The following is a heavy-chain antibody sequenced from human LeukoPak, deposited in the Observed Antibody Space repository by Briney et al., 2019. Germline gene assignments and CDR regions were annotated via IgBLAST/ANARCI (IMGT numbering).Heavy chain of an antibody. Sequence: ASVKVSCKASGYTFTSYGISWVRQAPGQGLEWMGWISAYNGNTNYAQKLQGRVTMTTDTSTSTAYMELRSLRSDNTAVYYCARDRARGVVAATGDYWGQGTLVTVSS. CDR3: ARDRARGVVAATGDY. J-gene: IGHJ4*02. CDR2: ISAYNGNT. CDR1: GYTFTSYG. V-gene: IGHV1-18*01. D-gene: IGHD2-15*01.